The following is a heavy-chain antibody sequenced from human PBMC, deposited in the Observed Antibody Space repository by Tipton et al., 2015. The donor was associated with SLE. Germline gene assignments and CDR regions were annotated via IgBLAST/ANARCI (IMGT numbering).Heavy chain of an antibody. Sequence: TLSLTCTVSGVSISSHYWSWIRQPPGKGLEWIGYIYYSGSTNYNPSLKSRVTISVDTSKNQFSLKLSSVTAADTAVYYCARVPYYDYGDEMYAFDIWGQGTMVTVSS. D-gene: IGHD4-17*01. CDR2: IYYSGST. CDR3: ARVPYYDYGDEMYAFDI. V-gene: IGHV4-59*11. CDR1: GVSISSHY. J-gene: IGHJ3*02.